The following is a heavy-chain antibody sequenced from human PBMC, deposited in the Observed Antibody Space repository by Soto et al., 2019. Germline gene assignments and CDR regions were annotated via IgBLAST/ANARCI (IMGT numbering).Heavy chain of an antibody. CDR3: ARSQGSSTSLEIYYYYYYGMDV. CDR1: VGTFSSYA. CDR2: SIPISDTT. Sequence: QVQLVQSGAEVKKPGSSVKVSCKASVGTFSSYAISWVRQAPGQGLEWMGGSIPISDTTNYAQKFQGRVTITADESTSTAYMELSSLRSEDTAVYYCARSQGSSTSLEIYYYYYYGMDVWGQGTTVTVSS. J-gene: IGHJ6*02. V-gene: IGHV1-69*01. D-gene: IGHD2-2*01.